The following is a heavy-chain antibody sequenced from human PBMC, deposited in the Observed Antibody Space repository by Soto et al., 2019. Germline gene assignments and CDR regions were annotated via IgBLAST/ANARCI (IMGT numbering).Heavy chain of an antibody. D-gene: IGHD6-19*01. V-gene: IGHV3-23*01. Sequence: GGSLRLSCAASGFTFSSYAMSWVRQAPGKGLEWVSAISGSGGSTYYADSVKGRFTISRDNSKNTLYLQMNSLRAEDTAVYYCAKDYEENSSGWYMANYYYYGMDVWGQGTTVTVSS. CDR2: ISGSGGST. CDR3: AKDYEENSSGWYMANYYYYGMDV. J-gene: IGHJ6*02. CDR1: GFTFSSYA.